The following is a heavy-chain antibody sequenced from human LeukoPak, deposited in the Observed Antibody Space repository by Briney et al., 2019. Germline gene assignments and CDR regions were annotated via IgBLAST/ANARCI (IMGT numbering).Heavy chain of an antibody. CDR3: ARDPTTVTKGLDI. CDR2: IYYSGST. CDR1: GGSISSYY. Sequence: SETLSLTCTVSGGSISSYYWSWIRQPPGKGLEWIGYIYYSGSTNYNPSLKSRVTISVDTSKKQFSLKLSSVTAADTAVYYCARDPTTVTKGLDIWGQGTMVTVSS. J-gene: IGHJ3*02. D-gene: IGHD4-17*01. V-gene: IGHV4-59*01.